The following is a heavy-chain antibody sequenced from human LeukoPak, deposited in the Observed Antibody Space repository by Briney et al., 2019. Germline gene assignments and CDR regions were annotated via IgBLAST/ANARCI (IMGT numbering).Heavy chain of an antibody. D-gene: IGHD6-13*01. J-gene: IGHJ3*02. CDR2: INPNSGGT. CDR1: GYTFTGYY. Sequence: GASVKVSCKASGYTFTGYYMHWVRQAPGQGLEWMGWINPNSGGTNYAQKFQGRVTMTRDTSISTAYMELSRLRSDDTAVYYCAGAGSSWYPDAFDIWGQGTMVAVSS. V-gene: IGHV1-2*02. CDR3: AGAGSSWYPDAFDI.